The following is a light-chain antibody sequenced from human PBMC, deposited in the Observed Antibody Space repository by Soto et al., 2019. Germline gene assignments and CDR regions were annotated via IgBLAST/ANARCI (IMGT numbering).Light chain of an antibody. Sequence: EIVMTQSPATLSVSPGERATLSCRASRTVGSNLAWYQQKRGQAPRLLIYGASTRATGIPARFSGSGSGTEFTLSISCLRSEDFAIDFCEQYNNWPPVRTFGQVTKVEIK. V-gene: IGKV3-15*01. CDR2: GAS. CDR1: RTVGSN. CDR3: EQYNNWPPVRT. J-gene: IGKJ1*01.